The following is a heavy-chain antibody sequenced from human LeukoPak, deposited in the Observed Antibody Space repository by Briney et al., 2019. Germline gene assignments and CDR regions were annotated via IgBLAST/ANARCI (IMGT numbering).Heavy chain of an antibody. CDR3: ARDLAPSGWYDY. J-gene: IGHJ4*02. V-gene: IGHV3-74*01. CDR2: INSDGSST. Sequence: GGSLRLSCAASGFTFSSYWMHWVRQAPGKGQVWVSRINSDGSSTTYADSVKGRFTISRDNAKNTLYLQMNSLRAEDTAVYYCARDLAPSGWYDYWGQGTLVTVSS. CDR1: GFTFSSYW. D-gene: IGHD6-19*01.